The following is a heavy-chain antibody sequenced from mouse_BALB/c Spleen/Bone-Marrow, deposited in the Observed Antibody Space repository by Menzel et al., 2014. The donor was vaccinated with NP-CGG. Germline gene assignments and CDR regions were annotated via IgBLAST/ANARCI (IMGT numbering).Heavy chain of an antibody. CDR2: MWAGGDI. J-gene: IGHJ4*01. CDR1: GFSLTSYG. V-gene: IGHV2-9*02. Sequence: VKVVDSGPGLVAPSQSLSITCTVSGFSLTSYGVHWVRQPPGKGLEWLGVMWAGGDISYNSALMSRLIISKDSSKSQVFLKMNSLQTDDAAMYYCVREGYFYAMDYWGQGTSVTVSS. CDR3: VREGYFYAMDY.